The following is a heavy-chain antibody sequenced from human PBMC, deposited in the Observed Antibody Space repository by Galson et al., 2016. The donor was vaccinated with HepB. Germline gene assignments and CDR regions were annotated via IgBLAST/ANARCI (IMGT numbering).Heavy chain of an antibody. J-gene: IGHJ4*02. D-gene: IGHD6-19*01. V-gene: IGHV4-59*11. CDR3: ARGVSGFGY. CDR2: ISYTGTT. CDR1: GGSIIGHY. Sequence: ETLSLTCTVSGGSIIGHYWSWIRQPPGKGLEWIGYISYTGTTNYNPSLKSRVTISLDTSKNQFSMKLSSVTAADTALYYFARGVSGFGYWGQGTWSPSRQ.